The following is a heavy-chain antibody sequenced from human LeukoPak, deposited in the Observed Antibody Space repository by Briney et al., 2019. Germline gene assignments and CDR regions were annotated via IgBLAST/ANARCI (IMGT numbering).Heavy chain of an antibody. J-gene: IGHJ4*02. D-gene: IGHD3-9*01. CDR2: ISSSSSPI. Sequence: SGGSLRLSCAASGFAFSDYTMNWVRQAPGKGLEWVSYISSSSSPIYYADSVKGRFTISRDNAENSLYLQMNSLRAEDTAVYYCASDILTGYPLGDYWGQGTLVTVSS. V-gene: IGHV3-48*01. CDR1: GFAFSDYT. CDR3: ASDILTGYPLGDY.